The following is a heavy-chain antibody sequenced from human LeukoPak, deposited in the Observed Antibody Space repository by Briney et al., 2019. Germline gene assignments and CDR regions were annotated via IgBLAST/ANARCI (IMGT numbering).Heavy chain of an antibody. CDR3: AKDRDSIAGAGTIFDN. V-gene: IGHV3-9*01. CDR1: GFTFDDYA. D-gene: IGHD6-19*01. Sequence: GRSLRLSCAASGFTFDDYAMHWVRQGPGKGREKGSGISWLSGRIDSADSVQGRFTISRDNAKNSLYLQMNSLRAEDTALYYCAKDRDSIAGAGTIFDNWGQGTLVTVSS. J-gene: IGHJ4*02. CDR2: ISWLSGRI.